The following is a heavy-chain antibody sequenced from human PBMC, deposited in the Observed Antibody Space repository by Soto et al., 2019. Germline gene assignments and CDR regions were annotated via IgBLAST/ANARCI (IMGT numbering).Heavy chain of an antibody. CDR1: GGTHNNYA. V-gene: IGHV1-69*06. CDR3: TIWWEAVRSQSYVLDV. Sequence: QVQLLQSGSEVRKPGSSVKVSCKASGGTHNNYAFTWVRQARGQGLEWVGGIIPIFATVVYAQRFEGRVTISADKSTSTAYMEVTNLSFDDTAVYYCTIWWEAVRSQSYVLDVWGQGPAITVSS. CDR2: IIPIFATV. D-gene: IGHD1-26*01. J-gene: IGHJ6*02.